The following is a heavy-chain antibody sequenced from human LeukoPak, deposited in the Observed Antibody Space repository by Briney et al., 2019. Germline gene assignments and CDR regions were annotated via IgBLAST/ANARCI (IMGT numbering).Heavy chain of an antibody. J-gene: IGHJ4*02. V-gene: IGHV3-30*18. D-gene: IGHD1-26*01. Sequence: GGSLRLSCTASGFSFSGYGMHWVRQAPGNGLEWLAVISHDASDEYYADSVNGRFTISRDNAKNMIYLQMISLRAEDTAVYYCVKALVGQTSGYWGQGTRVTVST. CDR1: GFSFSGYG. CDR2: ISHDASDE. CDR3: VKALVGQTSGY.